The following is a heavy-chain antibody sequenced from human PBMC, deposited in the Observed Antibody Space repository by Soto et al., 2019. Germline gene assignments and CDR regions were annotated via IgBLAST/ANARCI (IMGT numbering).Heavy chain of an antibody. V-gene: IGHV1-18*04. CDR2: ISGYNGKT. Sequence: ASVKVSCKVFDYTFSTYGVSWVRQAPGQGLEWMGWISGYNGKTNYAEKFQGRVTLTTDTSTSSAHMELRSLRSDDTAVYYCARGRLLHTIKDPFEYWGPGTLVTVSS. CDR1: DYTFSTYG. J-gene: IGHJ4*02. D-gene: IGHD3-9*01. CDR3: ARGRLLHTIKDPFEY.